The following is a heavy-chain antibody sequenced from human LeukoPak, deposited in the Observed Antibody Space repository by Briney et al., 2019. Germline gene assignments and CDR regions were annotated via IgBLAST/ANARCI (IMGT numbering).Heavy chain of an antibody. Sequence: GASVKVSCKASGYTFTSYYMHWVRQAPGQGLEWMGIINPSGGSTSYAQKFQGRVTMTRDMSTSTVYMELNSLKTEDTAIYYCMSDLDNWGQGTLVTVSS. J-gene: IGHJ4*02. CDR3: MSDLDN. V-gene: IGHV1-46*01. CDR2: INPSGGST. CDR1: GYTFTSYY.